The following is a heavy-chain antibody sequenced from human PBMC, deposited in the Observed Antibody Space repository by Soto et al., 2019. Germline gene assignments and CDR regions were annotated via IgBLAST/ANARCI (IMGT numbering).Heavy chain of an antibody. CDR3: ARDRAPTHYYYYMDV. Sequence: SVKVSCKASGGTFSSYTISWVRQAPGQGLEWMGRIIPILGIANYAQKFQGRVTITADKSTSTAYMELSSLRSEDTAVYYCARDRAPTHYYYYMDVWGKGTTVTVSS. J-gene: IGHJ6*03. CDR1: GGTFSSYT. CDR2: IIPILGIA. V-gene: IGHV1-69*04.